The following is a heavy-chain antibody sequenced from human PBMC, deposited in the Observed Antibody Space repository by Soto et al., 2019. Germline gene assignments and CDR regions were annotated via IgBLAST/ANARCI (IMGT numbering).Heavy chain of an antibody. V-gene: IGHV4-34*01. CDR2: INDSGSA. CDR1: GGSFSGYF. Sequence: PSETLSLTCAVSGGSFSGYFWSWIRQSPGKGLAWIGEINDSGSAKYTPSLKSRVTISLDTSKNQFSLTLRSVTATDTAVYYCARARVAYFFDYWGQGTLVTVS. J-gene: IGHJ4*01. D-gene: IGHD3-3*01. CDR3: ARARVAYFFDY.